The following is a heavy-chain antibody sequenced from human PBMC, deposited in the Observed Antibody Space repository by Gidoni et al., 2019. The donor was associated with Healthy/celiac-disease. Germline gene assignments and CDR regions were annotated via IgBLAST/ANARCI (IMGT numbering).Heavy chain of an antibody. CDR1: GGTFSSYD. CDR3: ARVGGGYGDYARLDYYYYMDV. CDR2: LIPIFGTS. V-gene: IGHV1-69*01. J-gene: IGHJ6*03. D-gene: IGHD4-17*01. Sequence: QVQLVQSGAEVKKPGSSVKVSCQASGGTFSSYDISWVRQAPGQGLEWMGVLIPIFGTSNAAQQFQGRGTITADESTSTAYMELRSLRSEDTAVYYCARVGGGYGDYARLDYYYYMDVWGKGTTVTVSS.